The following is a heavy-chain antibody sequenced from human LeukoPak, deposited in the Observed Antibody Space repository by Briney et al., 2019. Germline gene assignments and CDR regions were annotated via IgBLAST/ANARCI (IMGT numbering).Heavy chain of an antibody. D-gene: IGHD3-22*01. CDR2: IIPILGIA. CDR1: GGTFSSYA. CDR3: ARDRRDLGDSYDYFDY. J-gene: IGHJ4*02. Sequence: SVKVSCKASGGTFSSYAISWVRQAPGQGLEWMGRIIPILGIANYAQKFQGRVTITADKSTSTAYMELSSLRSEDTAVYYCARDRRDLGDSYDYFDYWGQGTLVTVSS. V-gene: IGHV1-69*04.